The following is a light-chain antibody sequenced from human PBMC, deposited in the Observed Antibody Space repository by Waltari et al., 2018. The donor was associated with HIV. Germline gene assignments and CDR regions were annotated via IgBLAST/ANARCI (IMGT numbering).Light chain of an antibody. Sequence: ENVLAQSPATLSLSPGERATLSCRTSQSVSDYLAWYQQKPGQAPRLLIYDASKRATGIPARCSGSGSGTDFTLTISSLEPEDCAVYYCQQRTNGPPRLAFGGGTKVEI. CDR3: QQRTNGPPRLA. CDR2: DAS. J-gene: IGKJ4*01. CDR1: QSVSDY. V-gene: IGKV3-11*01.